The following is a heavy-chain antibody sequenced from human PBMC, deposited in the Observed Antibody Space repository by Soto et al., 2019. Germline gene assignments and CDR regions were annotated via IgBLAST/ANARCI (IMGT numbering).Heavy chain of an antibody. V-gene: IGHV3-30*03. D-gene: IGHD6-6*01. CDR1: GFTFSSYA. CDR3: ARGTIVARQHLDY. CDR2: ISIRGGDE. Sequence: QVQLVESGGGVVQPGKSLRLSCAASGFTFSSYAMHWARQAPGKGLEWVTVISIRGGDEYYAESVRGRFTISRDDSKNTLYLQSVSLRVEDTAVYYCARGTIVARQHLDYWGQGTLVTVSS. J-gene: IGHJ4*02.